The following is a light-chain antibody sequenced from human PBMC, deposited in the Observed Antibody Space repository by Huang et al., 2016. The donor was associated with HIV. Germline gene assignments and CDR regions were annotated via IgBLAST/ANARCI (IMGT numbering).Light chain of an antibody. Sequence: AIRITQSPSSLSASTGDKVSITCRASQDINTYLAWYQQKPWKPPSLLIYATSTLHSGVPSRFSGSGSGTDFTLTITHRQSEDFGTYYCQQYYSFPLTFGQGSQVEV. CDR2: ATS. V-gene: IGKV1-8*01. J-gene: IGKJ1*01. CDR1: QDINTY. CDR3: QQYYSFPLT.